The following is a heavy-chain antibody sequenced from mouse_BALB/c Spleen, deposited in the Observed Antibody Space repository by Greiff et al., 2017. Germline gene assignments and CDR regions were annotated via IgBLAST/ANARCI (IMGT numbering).Heavy chain of an antibody. D-gene: IGHD4-1*01. Sequence: VQLQQSGAELARPGASVKLSCKASGYTFTSYWMQWVKQRPGQGLEWIGAIYPGDGDTRYTQKFKGKATLTADKSSSTAYMQLSSLASEDSAVYYCAANWDVGFAYWGQGTLVTVSA. J-gene: IGHJ3*01. CDR2: IYPGDGDT. CDR1: GYTFTSYW. CDR3: AANWDVGFAY. V-gene: IGHV1-87*01.